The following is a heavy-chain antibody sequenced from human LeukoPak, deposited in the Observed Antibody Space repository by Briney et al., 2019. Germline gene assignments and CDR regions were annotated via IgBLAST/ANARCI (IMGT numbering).Heavy chain of an antibody. CDR1: GFTFSSYA. V-gene: IGHV3-23*01. CDR2: ISGSGGST. Sequence: GGSLRLSCAASGFTFSSYAMSWVRQAPGKGLEWVSAISGSGGSTYYADSVKGRFTISRDNSKNTLYLQMNSLRAEDTAVYYCAKDQASLGFGELANWGQGTLATVSS. CDR3: AKDQASLGFGELAN. D-gene: IGHD3-10*01. J-gene: IGHJ4*02.